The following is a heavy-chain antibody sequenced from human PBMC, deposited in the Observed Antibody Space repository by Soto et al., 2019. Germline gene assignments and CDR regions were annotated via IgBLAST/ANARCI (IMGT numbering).Heavy chain of an antibody. J-gene: IGHJ3*01. CDR1: GFTFRNYG. D-gene: IGHD3-22*01. Sequence: EVDLVESGGGLVQSGGSLRLSCAASGFTFRNYGMNWVRQAPGKELEWVSYIGIGSSTTYYADSVKGRFTISRDNAKNSLYLQMNSLRAEDTAVYYCARDQLYYNDISGRPLNAFDVWGQGTMVTVSS. CDR2: IGIGSSTT. CDR3: ARDQLYYNDISGRPLNAFDV. V-gene: IGHV3-48*01.